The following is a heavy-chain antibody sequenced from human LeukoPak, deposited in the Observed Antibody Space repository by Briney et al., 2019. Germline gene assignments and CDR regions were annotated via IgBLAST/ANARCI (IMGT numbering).Heavy chain of an antibody. CDR1: GGTFSSYA. V-gene: IGHV1-69*04. Sequence: GASVKVSCKASGGTFSSYAISWVRQAPGQGLEWMGRIIPILGIANYAQKFQGRVTITADKSTSTAYMELSSLRSEDTAVYYCAYHYYGSGSYYNDAGVDVWGQGTTVTVSS. CDR3: AYHYYGSGSYYNDAGVDV. CDR2: IIPILGIA. D-gene: IGHD3-10*01. J-gene: IGHJ6*02.